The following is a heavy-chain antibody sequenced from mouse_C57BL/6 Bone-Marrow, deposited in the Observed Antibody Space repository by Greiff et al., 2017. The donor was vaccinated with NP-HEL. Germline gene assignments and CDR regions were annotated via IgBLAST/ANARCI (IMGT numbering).Heavy chain of an antibody. D-gene: IGHD2-3*01. J-gene: IGHJ3*01. V-gene: IGHV3-6*01. CDR3: ARGLLAWFAY. CDR1: GYSITSGYY. Sequence: EVHLVESGPGLVKPSQSLSLTCSVTGYSITSGYYWNWIRQFPGNKLEWMGYISYDGSNNSHPSLKNRISITRDTSKNQFFLKLNSVTTEDTATYYCARGLLAWFAYWGQGTLVTVSA. CDR2: ISYDGSN.